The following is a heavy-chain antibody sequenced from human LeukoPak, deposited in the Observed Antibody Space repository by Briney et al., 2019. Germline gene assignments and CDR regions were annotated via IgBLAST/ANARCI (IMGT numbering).Heavy chain of an antibody. J-gene: IGHJ4*02. CDR2: ISSSSSYI. Sequence: GGSLRLSCAASGFSFTNYSMNWVRQAPGKGVEWVSSISSSSSYIYYADSVKGRFTISRDNTKNSLYLQMNSLRAEDTAVYYCARDRDPYYDYLWGSYRPSYFDDWGQGTLVTVSS. CDR1: GFSFTNYS. D-gene: IGHD3-16*02. CDR3: ARDRDPYYDYLWGSYRPSYFDD. V-gene: IGHV3-21*01.